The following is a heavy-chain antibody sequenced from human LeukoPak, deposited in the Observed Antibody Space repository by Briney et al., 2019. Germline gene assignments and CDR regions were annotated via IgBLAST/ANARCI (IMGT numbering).Heavy chain of an antibody. CDR1: GFTFSSYG. J-gene: IGHJ4*02. Sequence: GSLRLSCAASGFTFSSYGMHWVRQAPGKGLEWVAVIWYDGSNKYYADSVKGRFTISRDNSKNTLYLQMNSLRAEDTAVYYCAKEPYPYDSSGYYDYWGQGTLVTVSS. CDR2: IWYDGSNK. V-gene: IGHV3-33*06. D-gene: IGHD3-22*01. CDR3: AKEPYPYDSSGYYDY.